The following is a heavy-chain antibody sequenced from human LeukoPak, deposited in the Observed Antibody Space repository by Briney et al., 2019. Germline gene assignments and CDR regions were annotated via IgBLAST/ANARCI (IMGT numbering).Heavy chain of an antibody. CDR3: ARWEYCSSSSCYDESETFDY. Sequence: ASVTVSCKASGYTFTSYGISWVRQAPGQGLEWMGWISAYNGNTNYAQKYQGRVTMTTDTSTSTAYMELRSLRSDDTAIYYCARWEYCSSSSCYDESETFDYWGQGTLVTVSS. J-gene: IGHJ4*02. CDR2: ISAYNGNT. CDR1: GYTFTSYG. D-gene: IGHD2-2*01. V-gene: IGHV1-18*01.